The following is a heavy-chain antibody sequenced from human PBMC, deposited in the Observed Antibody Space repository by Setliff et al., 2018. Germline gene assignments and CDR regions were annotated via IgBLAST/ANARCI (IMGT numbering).Heavy chain of an antibody. CDR1: GGSISSSSYY. CDR2: IYHSGST. Sequence: SETLSLTCTVSGGSISSSSYYWGWIRQPPGKGLEWIGSIYHSGSTYYNPSLKSRVTISVDTSKNQFSLKLSSVTAADTAVYYCARRHCSGGSCYSLNYFDYWGQGTLVTVSS. V-gene: IGHV4-39*07. J-gene: IGHJ4*02. CDR3: ARRHCSGGSCYSLNYFDY. D-gene: IGHD2-15*01.